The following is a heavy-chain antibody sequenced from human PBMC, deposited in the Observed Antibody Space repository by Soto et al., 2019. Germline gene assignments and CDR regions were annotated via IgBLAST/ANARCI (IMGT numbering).Heavy chain of an antibody. Sequence: QLQLQESGPGLVKPSETLSLTCTVSGGSISSSSYYWGWIRQPPGKGLEWIGSIYYSGSTYYNPSLKSRVTISVDTSKNQFSLKLSSVTAADPAVYYCARYSSSWYVVYWGQGTLVTVSS. CDR2: IYYSGST. D-gene: IGHD6-13*01. CDR3: ARYSSSWYVVY. J-gene: IGHJ4*02. V-gene: IGHV4-39*01. CDR1: GGSISSSSYY.